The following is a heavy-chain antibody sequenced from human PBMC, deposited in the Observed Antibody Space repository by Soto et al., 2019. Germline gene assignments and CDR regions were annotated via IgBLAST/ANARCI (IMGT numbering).Heavy chain of an antibody. V-gene: IGHV4-31*03. CDR3: ARVYFDPPRNWFDP. D-gene: IGHD3-9*01. CDR1: GGYIRSGGYY. CDR2: IYYDGST. J-gene: IGHJ5*02. Sequence: PSETLSLTCSVSGGYIRSGGYYWGWIRHHPGKGLEWVGHIYYDGSTYYNPSLKSRLTISVDTSKNQFSLSLTSVTAADAAIYHCARVYFDPPRNWFDPWGRG.